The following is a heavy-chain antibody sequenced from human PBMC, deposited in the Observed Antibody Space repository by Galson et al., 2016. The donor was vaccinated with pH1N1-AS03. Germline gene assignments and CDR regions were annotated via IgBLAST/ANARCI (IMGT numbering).Heavy chain of an antibody. J-gene: IGHJ4*02. D-gene: IGHD5-24*01. CDR1: GFTLSSYW. CDR2: INSDGSST. V-gene: IGHV3-74*01. CDR3: VRDGTMAIIDY. Sequence: SLRLSCAASGFTLSSYWMHWVRQAPGKGLVWVSRINSDGSSTIYADSVKGRFTISRDNAKNTLYLQMNSLRAEDTAVYYRVRDGTMAIIDYWGQGTLVTVSS.